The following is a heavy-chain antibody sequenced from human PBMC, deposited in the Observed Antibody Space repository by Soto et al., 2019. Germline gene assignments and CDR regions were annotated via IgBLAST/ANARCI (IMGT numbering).Heavy chain of an antibody. J-gene: IGHJ4*02. CDR1: GASIRSYY. D-gene: IGHD3-10*01. CDR2: IYYSGST. V-gene: IGHV4-59*01. CDR3: ASITMVRGVPY. Sequence: PSETMSLTCTVSGASIRSYYWGWIRQPPGKGLEWIGYIYYSGSTNYNPSLKSRVTISVDTSKNQLSLKLSSVTAADTAVYYCASITMVRGVPYWGQGTLVTSPQ.